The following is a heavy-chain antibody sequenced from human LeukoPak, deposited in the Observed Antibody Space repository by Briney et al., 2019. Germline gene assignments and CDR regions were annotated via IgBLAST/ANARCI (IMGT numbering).Heavy chain of an antibody. CDR3: ATEALDF. Sequence: GGSLRLSCAASAFTFSTYGMHWVRQAPGKGLEWVAFGRYDGSDKYYADSVKGRFTISRDNSKNTLYLQMNSLRAEDTAVYYCATEALDFWGQGTLVTVSS. V-gene: IGHV3-30*02. CDR1: AFTFSTYG. CDR2: GRYDGSDK. J-gene: IGHJ4*02.